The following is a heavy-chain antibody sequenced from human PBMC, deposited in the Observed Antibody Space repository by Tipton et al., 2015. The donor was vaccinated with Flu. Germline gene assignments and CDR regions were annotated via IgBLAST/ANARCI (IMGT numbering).Heavy chain of an antibody. CDR1: GFSFSSYG. V-gene: IGHV3-33*03. CDR3: AKDGRREPLNYGMNV. J-gene: IGHJ6*02. CDR2: IWYDGSDK. Sequence: QLVQSGGGVVQPGRSLRLSCAASGFSFSSYGMHWVRQAPGKGLEWVAAIWYDGSDKYYADSVKGRFTISRDNAKNTLYLQMNSLRAEDTALYNCAKDGRREPLNYGMNVWGQGTTVTVS. D-gene: IGHD1-14*01.